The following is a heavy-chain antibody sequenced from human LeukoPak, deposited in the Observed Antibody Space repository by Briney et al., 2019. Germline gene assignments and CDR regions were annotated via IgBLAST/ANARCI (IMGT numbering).Heavy chain of an antibody. CDR1: GGTFSSYA. Sequence: SVKVSGMASGGTFSSYAISWVRQAPGQGLEWMGGIIPIFGTANYAQKFQGRVTITADESTSTAYMELSSLRSEDTAVYYCARRAATYYYDISGYFPFDYWGQGTLVTVSS. CDR3: ARRAATYYYDISGYFPFDY. D-gene: IGHD3-22*01. CDR2: IIPIFGTA. J-gene: IGHJ4*02. V-gene: IGHV1-69*01.